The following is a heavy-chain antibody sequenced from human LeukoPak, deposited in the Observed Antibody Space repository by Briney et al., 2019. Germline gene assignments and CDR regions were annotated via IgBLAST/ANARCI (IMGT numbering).Heavy chain of an antibody. D-gene: IGHD5-12*01. CDR2: IIPIFGTA. Sequence: ASVKVSCKASGGTFSSYAISWVRQAPGQGLEWMGRIIPIFGTANYAQKFQGRVTITTDESTSTAYMERSSLRSEDTAVYYCARRGYSGYDDYWGQGTLVTVSS. J-gene: IGHJ4*02. V-gene: IGHV1-69*05. CDR3: ARRGYSGYDDY. CDR1: GGTFSSYA.